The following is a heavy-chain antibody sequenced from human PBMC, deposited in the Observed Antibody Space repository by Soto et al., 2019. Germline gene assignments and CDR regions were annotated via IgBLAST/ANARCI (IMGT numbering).Heavy chain of an antibody. CDR1: GGSISSSSYY. Sequence: SETLSLTCTVPGGSISSSSYYWGWIRQPPGKGLEWIGSIYYSGSTYYNPSLKSRVTISVDTSKNQFSLKLSSVTAADTAMYYCTRSLFSSSWFAGSWGQGILVTVSS. CDR3: TRSLFSSSWFAGS. D-gene: IGHD6-13*01. CDR2: IYYSGST. J-gene: IGHJ5*02. V-gene: IGHV4-39*01.